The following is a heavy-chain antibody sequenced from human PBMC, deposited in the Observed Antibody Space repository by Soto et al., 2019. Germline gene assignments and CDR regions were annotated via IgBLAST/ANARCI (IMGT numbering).Heavy chain of an antibody. Sequence: GGSLRLSCAASGFTFSSYAMSWVRQAPGKGLEWVSAISGSGGSTYYADSVKGRFTTSRDNSKNTLYLQMNSLRAEDTAVYYCAKASSFYCSGGSCGYNWFDPWGQGTLVTVSS. CDR1: GFTFSSYA. CDR2: ISGSGGST. CDR3: AKASSFYCSGGSCGYNWFDP. J-gene: IGHJ5*02. D-gene: IGHD2-15*01. V-gene: IGHV3-23*01.